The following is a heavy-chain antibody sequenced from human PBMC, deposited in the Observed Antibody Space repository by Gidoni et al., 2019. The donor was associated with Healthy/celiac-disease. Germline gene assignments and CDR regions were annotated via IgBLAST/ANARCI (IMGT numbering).Heavy chain of an antibody. V-gene: IGHV3-9*01. CDR3: AKDIAYYYDSSGYFYYFDY. J-gene: IGHJ4*02. CDR2: ISWNSGSI. Sequence: EVQLVESGGGLVQPGRSLRLPCAASGFPFDDYAIHWVRQAPGKGLEWVSGISWNSGSIGYADSVKGRFTISRDNAKNSLYLQMNSLRAEDTALYYCAKDIAYYYDSSGYFYYFDYWGQGTLVTVSS. CDR1: GFPFDDYA. D-gene: IGHD3-22*01.